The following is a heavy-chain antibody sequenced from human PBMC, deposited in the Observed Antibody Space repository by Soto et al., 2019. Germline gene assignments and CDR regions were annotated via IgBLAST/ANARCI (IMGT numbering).Heavy chain of an antibody. CDR1: GYTFTSHI. Sequence: ASVKVSCKASGYTFTSHIIHWVRQAPGQSFEWLGWINVGNGNTRSSHKFQDRVTIDRDTSASTVSMEVSSLRSEDTAIYFCARVAMATTTKGIFYYDYWGQGTQVTVSS. J-gene: IGHJ4*02. D-gene: IGHD2-21*01. CDR2: INVGNGNT. CDR3: ARVAMATTTKGIFYYDY. V-gene: IGHV1-3*01.